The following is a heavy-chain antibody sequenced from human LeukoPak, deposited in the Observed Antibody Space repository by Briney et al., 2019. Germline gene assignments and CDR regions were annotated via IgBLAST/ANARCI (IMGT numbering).Heavy chain of an antibody. CDR3: ARDLIRPDTYCSGGSCHIDY. D-gene: IGHD2-15*01. CDR1: GFTFSSYS. V-gene: IGHV3-21*01. J-gene: IGHJ4*02. CDR2: ISSSSSYI. Sequence: PGGSLRLSCAASGFTFSSYSMNWVRQAPGKGLEWFSSISSSSSYIYYADSRKGRFTISRDNAKNSLYLQMNSLRAEDTAVYYCARDLIRPDTYCSGGSCHIDYWGQGTLVTVSS.